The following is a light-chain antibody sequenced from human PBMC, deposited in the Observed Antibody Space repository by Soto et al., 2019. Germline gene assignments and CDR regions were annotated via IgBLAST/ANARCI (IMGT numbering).Light chain of an antibody. V-gene: IGKV1-5*01. CDR2: DVS. J-gene: IGKJ2*01. Sequence: DIQMTQSPSTLSASVGDRVTITCRASQSVSNWLAWYQQKPGKAPTLLIYDVSRLETGVPSRFSGSGSGTEFTLTINSLQPEDFATYFCQQYDTSYTFGQGTKVAIK. CDR3: QQYDTSYT. CDR1: QSVSNW.